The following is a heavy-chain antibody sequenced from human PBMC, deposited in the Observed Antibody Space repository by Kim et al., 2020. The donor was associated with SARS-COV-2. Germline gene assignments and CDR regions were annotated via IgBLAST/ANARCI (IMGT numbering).Heavy chain of an antibody. V-gene: IGHV1-8*01. J-gene: IGHJ5*02. CDR3: ARGLRRNWFDP. CDR2: T. Sequence: TGEAQNFPGRVTMTRNTSISTAYMELGSLRSEDTAVYYCARGLRRNWFDPWGQGTLVTVSS.